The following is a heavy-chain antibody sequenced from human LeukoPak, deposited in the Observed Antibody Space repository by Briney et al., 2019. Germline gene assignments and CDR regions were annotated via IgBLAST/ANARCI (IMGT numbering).Heavy chain of an antibody. D-gene: IGHD2-2*02. CDR3: ARDRVPAAINWFDP. V-gene: IGHV3-7*01. J-gene: IGHJ5*02. CDR1: GFSLSSYW. Sequence: GGSLRLSCAASGFSLSSYWMTWVRQAPGKGLEWVANIKQDGSEKNYVDSVKGRFTISRDNAKNSLYLQMNSLRAEDTAVYYCARDRVPAAINWFDPWGQGTLVTVSS. CDR2: IKQDGSEK.